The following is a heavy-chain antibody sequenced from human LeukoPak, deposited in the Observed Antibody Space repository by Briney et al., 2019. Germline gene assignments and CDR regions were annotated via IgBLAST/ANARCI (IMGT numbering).Heavy chain of an antibody. D-gene: IGHD3-22*01. CDR1: GYTFTSYD. CDR3: ARTRSLHYYDSSGMGY. V-gene: IGHV1-8*01. CDR2: MNPNSGNT. Sequence: ASVKVSCKASGYTFTSYDINWVRQATGQGLEWMGWMNPNSGNTGYAQKFQGRVTMTRNTSISTAYMELSSLRSEDTAVYYCARTRSLHYYDSSGMGYWGQGTLVTVSS. J-gene: IGHJ4*02.